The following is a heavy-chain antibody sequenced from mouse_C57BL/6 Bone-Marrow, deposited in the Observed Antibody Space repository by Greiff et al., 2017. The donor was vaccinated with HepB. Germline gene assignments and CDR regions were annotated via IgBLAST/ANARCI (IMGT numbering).Heavy chain of an antibody. V-gene: IGHV8-8*01. J-gene: IGHJ3*01. CDR1: GFSLSTFGMG. CDR2: IWWDDDK. CDR3: ARIYYYGSSSWFAY. Sequence: QVTLKESGPGILQPSQTLSLTCSFSGFSLSTFGMGVGWIRQPSGKGLEWLAHIWWDDDKYYNPALKSRLTVSKDTSKNQVFLKIANVDTADTATYYCARIYYYGSSSWFAYWGQGTLVTVSA. D-gene: IGHD1-1*01.